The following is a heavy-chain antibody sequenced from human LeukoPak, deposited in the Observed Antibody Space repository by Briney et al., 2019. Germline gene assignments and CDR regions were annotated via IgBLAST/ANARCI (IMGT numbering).Heavy chain of an antibody. CDR1: GGSFSGYY. J-gene: IGHJ4*02. Sequence: SETLSLTCANYGGSFSGYYWSWIRQPPGKGLEWIGEMNHSGSTNYNPSLKSRVTISVDTSKNQLSLRLSSVTAADTAVYYCARWSSSWYSFDYWGQGTLVTVSS. V-gene: IGHV4-34*01. CDR3: ARWSSSWYSFDY. D-gene: IGHD6-13*01. CDR2: MNHSGST.